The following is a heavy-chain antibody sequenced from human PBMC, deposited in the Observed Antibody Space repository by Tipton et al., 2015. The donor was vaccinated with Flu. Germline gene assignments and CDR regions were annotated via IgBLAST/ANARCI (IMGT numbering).Heavy chain of an antibody. Sequence: GLVKPSETLSLTCAVYGGSFSGYYWSWIRQPPGEGLEWIGEINHSGSTNYNPSLKSRVTISVDTSKNQFSLKLSSVTAADTAVYYCARHGSGSYYNTPRGGFDYWGQGTLVTVSS. V-gene: IGHV4-34*01. CDR3: ARHGSGSYYNTPRGGFDY. CDR2: INHSGST. J-gene: IGHJ4*02. D-gene: IGHD3-10*01. CDR1: GGSFSGYY.